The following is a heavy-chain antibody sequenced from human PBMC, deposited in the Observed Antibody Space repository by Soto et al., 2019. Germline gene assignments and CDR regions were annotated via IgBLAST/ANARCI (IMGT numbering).Heavy chain of an antibody. Sequence: GGSLGLSCAASGFTFSSYSMNWVRQAPGKGLEWVSYISSSSSTIYYADSVKGRFTISRDNAKNSLYLQMNSLRDEDTAVYYCARLARNYDFRDGKDFWGQGTTVTVSS. CDR2: ISSSSSTI. CDR3: ARLARNYDFRDGKDF. J-gene: IGHJ6*02. V-gene: IGHV3-48*02. CDR1: GFTFSSYS. D-gene: IGHD3-3*01.